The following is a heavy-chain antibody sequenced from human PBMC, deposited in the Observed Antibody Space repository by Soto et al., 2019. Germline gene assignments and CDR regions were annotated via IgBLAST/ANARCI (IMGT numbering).Heavy chain of an antibody. CDR3: ARRHLAVAVSPWFDP. V-gene: IGHV2-26*01. Sequence: QVTLKESGPVLVKPTETLTLRCTVSGLSITDSEMGVSWIRQPPGQPLEWLAHIDSSGEKSYRTFLKSRLAISKDTYKSQIVLTMTNMAPADTATYYCARRHLAVAVSPWFDPWGQGIPVTVSS. J-gene: IGHJ5*02. D-gene: IGHD6-19*01. CDR1: GLSITDSEMG. CDR2: IDSSGEK.